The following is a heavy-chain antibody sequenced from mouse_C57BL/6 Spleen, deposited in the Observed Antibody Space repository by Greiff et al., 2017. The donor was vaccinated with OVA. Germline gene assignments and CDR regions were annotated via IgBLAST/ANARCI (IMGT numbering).Heavy chain of an antibody. CDR3: ARSGTTVYAMDY. J-gene: IGHJ4*01. V-gene: IGHV1-4*01. D-gene: IGHD1-1*01. CDR2: INPSSGYT. CDR1: GYTFTSYT. Sequence: VKLQESGAELARPGASVKMSCKASGYTFTSYTMHWVKQRPGQGLEWIGYINPSSGYTKYNQKFKDKAPLTADKSSSTAYMQLSSLTSEDSAVYYCARSGTTVYAMDYWGQGTSVTVSS.